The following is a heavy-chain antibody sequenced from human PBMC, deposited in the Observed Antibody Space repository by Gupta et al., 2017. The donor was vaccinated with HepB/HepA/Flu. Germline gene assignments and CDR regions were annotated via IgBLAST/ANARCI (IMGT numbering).Heavy chain of an antibody. V-gene: IGHV4-34*01. CDR2: ITHSGGT. Sequence: QVQLQQWGAGLLKLSETLSLTCAVYGGSFSGFYWNWIRQPPGKGLEWIGEITHSGGTNSNPSLKSRVIFSLDTSQNQFSLNLTSVTAADTAVYYCARGTSVDIDSWGQGTLVTVSS. CDR3: ARGTSVDIDS. D-gene: IGHD6-19*01. J-gene: IGHJ4*02. CDR1: GGSFSGFY.